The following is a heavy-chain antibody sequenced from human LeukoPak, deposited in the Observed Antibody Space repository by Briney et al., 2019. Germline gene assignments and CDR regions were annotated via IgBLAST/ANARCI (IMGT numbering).Heavy chain of an antibody. J-gene: IGHJ4*02. CDR2: INPSGGRT. V-gene: IGHV1-46*01. CDR3: ARKDYGDAFDY. Sequence: GASVKVSCKASGYTFTSDNLHWVRQAPGQGLEWMGIINPSGGRTTYSQKFQGRVTMTRDTSISTAYMELSRLRSDDTAVYYCARKDYGDAFDYWGQGTLVTVSS. CDR1: GYTFTSDN. D-gene: IGHD4-17*01.